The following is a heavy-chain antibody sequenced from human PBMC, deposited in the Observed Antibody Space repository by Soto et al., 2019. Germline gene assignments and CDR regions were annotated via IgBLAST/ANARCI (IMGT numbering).Heavy chain of an antibody. J-gene: IGHJ4*02. Sequence: SETLSLTCTVSGGSISSGTYYWTWIRQRPGKGLEWIGFIYYSGRTYYNPSLKSRTTISLDTSENQFSLRLSSVTAADTAVYYCARGRSLPLWGQGTLVTVSS. CDR1: GGSISSGTYY. CDR3: ARGRSLPL. D-gene: IGHD2-21*01. V-gene: IGHV4-31*03. CDR2: IYYSGRT.